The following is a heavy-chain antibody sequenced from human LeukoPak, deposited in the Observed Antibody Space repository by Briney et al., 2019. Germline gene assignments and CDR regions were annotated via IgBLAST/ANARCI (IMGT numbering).Heavy chain of an antibody. D-gene: IGHD7-27*01. CDR1: GYTFTSYG. CDR3: AREEGKWGDAFDI. J-gene: IGHJ3*02. V-gene: IGHV1-18*01. Sequence: SVKVSCKASGYTFTSYGISWVRHAPGQGLEWIGWISGSNGNTNYAQKLQGRVTMTTDTSTSTAYMELRSLRSDDTAVYYCAREEGKWGDAFDIWGQGTMVTVSS. CDR2: ISGSNGNT.